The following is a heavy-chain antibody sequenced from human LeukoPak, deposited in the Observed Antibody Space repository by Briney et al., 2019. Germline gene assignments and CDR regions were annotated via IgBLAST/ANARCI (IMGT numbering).Heavy chain of an antibody. CDR1: GFTFSSYS. V-gene: IGHV3-21*01. J-gene: IGHJ6*03. Sequence: GGSLRLSCAASGFTFSSYSMNWVRQAPGKGLEWVSSISSSSSYIYYADSVKGRFTIPRDNAKNSLYLQMNSLRAEDTAVYYCARDKFYYYMDVWGKGTTVTVSS. CDR3: ARDKFYYYMDV. CDR2: ISSSSSYI.